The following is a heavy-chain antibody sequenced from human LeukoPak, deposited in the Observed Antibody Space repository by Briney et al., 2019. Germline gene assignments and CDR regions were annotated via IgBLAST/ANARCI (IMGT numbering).Heavy chain of an antibody. CDR2: MNPNSGNT. D-gene: IGHD6-19*01. J-gene: IGHJ3*02. Sequence: ASVKVSCKVSGYTFTSYDINWVRQATGQGLEWMGWMNPNSGNTGYAQKFQGRVTITRNTSISTAYMELSSLRSEDTAVYYCARGHIGVAAHDDAFDIWGQGTMVTVSS. V-gene: IGHV1-8*03. CDR1: GYTFTSYD. CDR3: ARGHIGVAAHDDAFDI.